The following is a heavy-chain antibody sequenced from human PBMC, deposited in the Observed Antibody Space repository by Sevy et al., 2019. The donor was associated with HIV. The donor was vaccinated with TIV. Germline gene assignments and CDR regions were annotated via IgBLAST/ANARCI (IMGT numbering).Heavy chain of an antibody. CDR1: GFTFSSYS. CDR2: ISSSSSYI. V-gene: IGHV3-21*01. J-gene: IGHJ6*02. CDR3: GRDLGIVVVPAAIIFGGMDV. Sequence: GGSLRLSCAASGFTFSSYSMNWVRQAPGKGLEWVSSISSSSSYIYYADSVKGRFTISRVNAKNSLYLQMNSLRAEDTAVYYCGRDLGIVVVPAAIIFGGMDVWGQGTTVTVSS. D-gene: IGHD2-2*03.